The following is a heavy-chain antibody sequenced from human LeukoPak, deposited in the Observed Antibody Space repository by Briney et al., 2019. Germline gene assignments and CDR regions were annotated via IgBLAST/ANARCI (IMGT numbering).Heavy chain of an antibody. CDR1: GYTFSSYA. V-gene: IGHV3-23*01. CDR3: ARGRSGYGPFDAFDI. D-gene: IGHD3-22*01. J-gene: IGHJ3*02. CDR2: ISGSGANT. Sequence: WGSLRLSCTASGYTFSSYAMTWVRQAPGEGLEWVSAISGSGANTYYADSVKGRFAASRDNSKDTLYLQMRSLRAEDTAVYYCARGRSGYGPFDAFDIWGHGTWVTVSS.